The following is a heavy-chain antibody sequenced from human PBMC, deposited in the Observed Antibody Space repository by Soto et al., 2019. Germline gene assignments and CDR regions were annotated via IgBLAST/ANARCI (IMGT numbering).Heavy chain of an antibody. CDR2: FDPEDGET. Sequence: ASVKVSCKVSGYTLTELSMHWVRQAPGKRLEWMGGFDPEDGETIYAQKFQGRVTMTEDTSTDTAYMELSSLRSEDTAVYYCATLRITIFGVVGPLNYYYYMDVWGKGTTVTVSS. J-gene: IGHJ6*03. V-gene: IGHV1-24*01. D-gene: IGHD3-3*01. CDR1: GYTLTELS. CDR3: ATLRITIFGVVGPLNYYYYMDV.